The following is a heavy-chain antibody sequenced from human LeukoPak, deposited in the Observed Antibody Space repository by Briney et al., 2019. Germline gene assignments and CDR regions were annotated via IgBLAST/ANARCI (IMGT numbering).Heavy chain of an antibody. CDR3: ARSRVWGDSRWAFDY. D-gene: IGHD3-16*01. Sequence: GDSLKISCQGSGYSFSSFWVGWVRQTPGKGLEWMGVVYPDDSAARYSPSFQGQITFSADKSLDTAYLQRSSLRAADTGISFCARSRVWGDSRWAFDYWGQGTPVTVSS. CDR2: VYPDDSAA. J-gene: IGHJ4*02. V-gene: IGHV5-51*01. CDR1: GYSFSSFW.